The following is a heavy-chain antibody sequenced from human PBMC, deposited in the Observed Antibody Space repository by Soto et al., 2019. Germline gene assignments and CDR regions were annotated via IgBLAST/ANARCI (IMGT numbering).Heavy chain of an antibody. Sequence: SETLSLTCTVSGDSISSSSYFWGWIRQPPGKGLEWIGYIYYSGTAYYNPSLKSRVTISVDTSKNQFSLKLSPVTAADTAVYYCARSFGSGSYNPWGQGSLVTVSS. J-gene: IGHJ5*02. CDR1: GDSISSSSYF. CDR3: ARSFGSGSYNP. D-gene: IGHD3-10*01. CDR2: IYYSGTA. V-gene: IGHV4-39*01.